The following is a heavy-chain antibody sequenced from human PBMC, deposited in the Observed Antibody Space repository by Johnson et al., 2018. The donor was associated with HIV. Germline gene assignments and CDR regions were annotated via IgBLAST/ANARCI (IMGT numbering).Heavy chain of an antibody. CDR1: GFTFSDYY. CDR2: IGSSGSPI. Sequence: QVHLVESGGGVVQPGRSLRLSCAASGFTFSDYYMSWIRQAPGKGLEWISYIGSSGSPIYYADSVRGRFTISRDNAKNSLYLQMNSLRAEDTAVYYCVRAPYNWNLGLYGAFDMWGQGTMVTVSS. V-gene: IGHV3-11*04. J-gene: IGHJ3*02. CDR3: VRAPYNWNLGLYGAFDM. D-gene: IGHD1-20*01.